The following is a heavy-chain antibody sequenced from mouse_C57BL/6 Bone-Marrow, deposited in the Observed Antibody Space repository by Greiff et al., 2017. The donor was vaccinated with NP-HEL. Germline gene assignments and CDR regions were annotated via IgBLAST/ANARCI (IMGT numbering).Heavy chain of an antibody. CDR1: GFNIKDDY. V-gene: IGHV14-4*01. D-gene: IGHD1-1*01. CDR2: IDPENGDT. Sequence: EVQLQQSGAELVRPGASVKLSCTASGFNIKDDYMHWVKQRPEQGLEWIGWIDPENGDTEYAPKFQGKATITADTSSNTAYLQLSSLTSEDTAVYYCTAYYYGSSYHYWGQGTTLTVSS. J-gene: IGHJ2*01. CDR3: TAYYYGSSYHY.